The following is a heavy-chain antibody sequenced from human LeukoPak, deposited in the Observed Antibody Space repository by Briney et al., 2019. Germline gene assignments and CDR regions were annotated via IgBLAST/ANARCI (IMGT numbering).Heavy chain of an antibody. Sequence: PSETLSLTCTVSGGSISSSSYYWGWIRQPPGKGLEWIGSIYYSGSTYYNPSLKSRVTISVDTSKNQFSLKLSSVTAADTAVYYCASLIIVGATTIDYWGQGTLVTVSS. D-gene: IGHD1-26*01. CDR2: IYYSGST. J-gene: IGHJ4*02. CDR3: ASLIIVGATTIDY. V-gene: IGHV4-39*07. CDR1: GGSISSSSYY.